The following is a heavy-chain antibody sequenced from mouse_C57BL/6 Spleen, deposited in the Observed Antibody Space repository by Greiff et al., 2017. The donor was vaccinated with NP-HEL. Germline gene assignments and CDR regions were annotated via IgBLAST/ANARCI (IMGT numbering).Heavy chain of an antibody. J-gene: IGHJ1*03. D-gene: IGHD1-1*01. CDR2: SRNKANDYTT. CDR3: ARDAPTDYYGSSYEGYFDV. CDR1: GFTFSDFY. Sequence: EVKLVESGGGLVQSGRSLRLSCATSGFTFSDFYMEWVRQAPGKGLEWIAASRNKANDYTTEYSASVKGRFIVSRDTSQSILYLQMNALRAEDTAIYYCARDAPTDYYGSSYEGYFDVWGTGTTVTVSS. V-gene: IGHV7-1*01.